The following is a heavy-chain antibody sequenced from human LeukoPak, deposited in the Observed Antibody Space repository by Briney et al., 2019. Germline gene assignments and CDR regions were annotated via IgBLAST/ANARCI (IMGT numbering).Heavy chain of an antibody. CDR3: ARELVGGSYYYYYYMDV. Sequence: SETLSLTCTVSGGSISSSSYYWGWIRHPPGKGLEWIGSIYYSGSTYYHPSLKSRVIISVDTSKNQFSLKLSSVTAADTAVYYCARELVGGSYYYYYYMDVWGKGTTVTVSS. J-gene: IGHJ6*03. CDR2: IYYSGST. V-gene: IGHV4-39*07. D-gene: IGHD1-26*01. CDR1: GGSISSSSYY.